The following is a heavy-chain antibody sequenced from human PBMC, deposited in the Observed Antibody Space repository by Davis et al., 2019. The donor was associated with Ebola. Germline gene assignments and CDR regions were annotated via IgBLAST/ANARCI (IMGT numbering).Heavy chain of an antibody. CDR3: ARDSTAITMIVVVISDAFDI. CDR2: ISGSGGST. Sequence: PGGSLRLSCAASGFTFSSYAMSWVRQAPGKGLEWVSAISGSGGSTYYADSVKGRFTISRDNAKNSLYLQMNSLRAEDTAVYYCARDSTAITMIVVVISDAFDIWGQGTMVTVSS. V-gene: IGHV3-23*01. CDR1: GFTFSSYA. J-gene: IGHJ3*02. D-gene: IGHD3-22*01.